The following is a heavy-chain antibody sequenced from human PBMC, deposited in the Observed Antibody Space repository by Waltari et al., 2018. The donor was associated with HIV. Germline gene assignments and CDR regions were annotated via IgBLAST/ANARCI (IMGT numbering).Heavy chain of an antibody. Sequence: EVQLVESGGGLVQPGGSLRLSCAASGFTFSSYWMHWVRQGPGKGLVWVSRINSDGTSTTYADSVRGLFTISRDNAKNTLYLQMNSLRAEDTAVYYCARSEMGATDYWGQGTLVTVSS. D-gene: IGHD1-26*01. J-gene: IGHJ4*02. V-gene: IGHV3-74*01. CDR1: GFTFSSYW. CDR2: INSDGTST. CDR3: ARSEMGATDY.